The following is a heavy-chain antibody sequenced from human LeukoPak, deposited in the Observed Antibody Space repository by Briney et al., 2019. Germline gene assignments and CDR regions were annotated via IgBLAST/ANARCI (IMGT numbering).Heavy chain of an antibody. CDR3: ARRGTMIVVEGAFDI. D-gene: IGHD3-22*01. Sequence: RGESLKISCKGSGYSFTSYWIGWVRQMPGKGLEWMGIIYPGDSDTRYSPSFQGQVTISADKSISTAYLQWSSLRASDTAMYYCARRGTMIVVEGAFDIWGQGTMVTVSS. V-gene: IGHV5-51*01. CDR2: IYPGDSDT. J-gene: IGHJ3*02. CDR1: GYSFTSYW.